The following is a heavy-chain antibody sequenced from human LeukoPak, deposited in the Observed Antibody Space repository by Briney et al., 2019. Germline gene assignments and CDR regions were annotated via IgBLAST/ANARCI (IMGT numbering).Heavy chain of an antibody. CDR2: IYTSGST. CDR1: GGSISSYD. V-gene: IGHV4-4*07. Sequence: SETLSLTCTVSGGSISSYDWSWIRQPAGKGLEWIGRIYTSGSTNYNPSLKSRVTMSVDTSKNQFSLKLSSVTAADTAVYYCARGIYDSSGRGVFDYWGQGTLVTVSS. J-gene: IGHJ4*02. CDR3: ARGIYDSSGRGVFDY. D-gene: IGHD3-22*01.